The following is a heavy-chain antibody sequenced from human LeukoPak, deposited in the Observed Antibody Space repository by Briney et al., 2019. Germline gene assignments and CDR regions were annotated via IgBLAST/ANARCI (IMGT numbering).Heavy chain of an antibody. CDR2: ISYDGSNK. Sequence: PGRSLRLSCAASGFTFSSYAMHWVRQAPGKGLEWVAVISYDGSNKYYADSVKGRFTISRDNSKNTLYLQMNSLRAEDTAVYYCARDSQTNIVATMKSGAFDIWGQGTMVTVSS. CDR3: ARDSQTNIVATMKSGAFDI. J-gene: IGHJ3*02. CDR1: GFTFSSYA. D-gene: IGHD5-12*01. V-gene: IGHV3-30*14.